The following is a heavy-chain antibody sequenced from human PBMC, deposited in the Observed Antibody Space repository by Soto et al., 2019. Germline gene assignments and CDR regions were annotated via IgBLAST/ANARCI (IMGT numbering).Heavy chain of an antibody. CDR2: ISYSGST. D-gene: IGHD3-16*02. Sequence: SETLSLTCFVSGASISSDAYYWSWIRQHPGKGLEWIGYISYSGSTYYNPSLKSRVTISVDTSKNQFSLKLTSVTAADTAVYYCARYRFSDTWSKFDYWGQGTLVTVSS. CDR1: GASISSDAYY. V-gene: IGHV4-31*03. J-gene: IGHJ4*02. CDR3: ARYRFSDTWSKFDY.